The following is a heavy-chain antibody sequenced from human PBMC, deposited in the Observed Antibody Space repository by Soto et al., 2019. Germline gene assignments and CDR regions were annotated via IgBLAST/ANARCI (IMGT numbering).Heavy chain of an antibody. CDR1: GYSFTSYW. CDR3: ARHGTTVTTLDYYDGMDV. Sequence: HGESLKISCKGSGYSFTSYWIGWVRQMPGKGLEWMGIIYPGDSDTRYSPSFQGQVTISADKSISTAYLQWSSLKASDTAMYYCARHGTTVTTLDYYDGMDVWGQGTTVTVSS. V-gene: IGHV5-51*01. D-gene: IGHD4-17*01. CDR2: IYPGDSDT. J-gene: IGHJ6*02.